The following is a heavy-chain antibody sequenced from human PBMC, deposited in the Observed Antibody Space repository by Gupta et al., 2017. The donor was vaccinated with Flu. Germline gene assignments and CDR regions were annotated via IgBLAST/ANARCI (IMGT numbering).Heavy chain of an antibody. J-gene: IGHJ4*02. CDR2: IMQDGSEK. CDR3: ATDRSGWYFTLDY. CDR1: SNYW. D-gene: IGHD6-19*01. V-gene: IGHV3-7*01. Sequence: SNYWMSWVRQTPGKGLEWVANIMQDGSEKYYVDSVKGRFTISRDNAKNSLYLQMSRLRAEDTAVYYCATDRSGWYFTLDYWGQGTLVTVSS.